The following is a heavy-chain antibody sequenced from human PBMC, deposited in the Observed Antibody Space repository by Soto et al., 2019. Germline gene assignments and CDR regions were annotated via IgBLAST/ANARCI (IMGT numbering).Heavy chain of an antibody. CDR3: AKQAKPGYSSSWTTSNYYYYYGMDV. D-gene: IGHD6-13*01. CDR1: GFTFSSYA. Sequence: GGSLRLPCAASGFTFSSYAMSWVRQAPGKGLEWVSAISGSGGSTYYADSVKGRFTISRDNSKNTLYLQMNSLRAEDTAVYYCAKQAKPGYSSSWTTSNYYYYYGMDVWGQGTTVTVSS. J-gene: IGHJ6*02. CDR2: ISGSGGST. V-gene: IGHV3-23*01.